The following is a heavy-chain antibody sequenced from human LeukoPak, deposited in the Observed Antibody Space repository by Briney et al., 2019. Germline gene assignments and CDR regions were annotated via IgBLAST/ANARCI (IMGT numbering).Heavy chain of an antibody. J-gene: IGHJ5*02. CDR3: AKSANYYDGTGYAKMGWFDL. CDR1: GFSFSNYA. CDR2: ISGITAFT. D-gene: IGHD3-22*01. Sequence: GGSLRLSCAASGFSFSNYAMTWVRQAPGQGLEWVSIISGITAFTYYADSVKGRFTVSRDNYKNTVYLQMNSLRAGDTAVYFCAKSANYYDGTGYAKMGWFDLWGQGTLVTVSS. V-gene: IGHV3-23*01.